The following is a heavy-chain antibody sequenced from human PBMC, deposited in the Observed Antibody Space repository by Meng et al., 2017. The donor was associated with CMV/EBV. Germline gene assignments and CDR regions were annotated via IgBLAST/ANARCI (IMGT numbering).Heavy chain of an antibody. D-gene: IGHD6-6*01. J-gene: IGHJ4*02. CDR2: IIPIFGTA. V-gene: IGHV1-69*05. Sequence: SLKVSCKASGGTFISYAISWVRQAPGQGLEWMGGIIPIFGTANYAQKFQGRVTITTDESTSTAYMELSSLRSEDTAVYYCARVGIGESIAARPILLSFDYWGQGTLVTVSS. CDR1: GGTFISYA. CDR3: ARVGIGESIAARPILLSFDY.